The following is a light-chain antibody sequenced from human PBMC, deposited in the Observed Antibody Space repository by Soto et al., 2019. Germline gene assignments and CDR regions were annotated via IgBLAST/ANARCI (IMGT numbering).Light chain of an antibody. J-gene: IGLJ3*02. CDR3: QVYDSNLGGLV. CDR2: GNS. CDR1: SSNIGAGYD. Sequence: QSVLTQPPSVSGAPGQRVTISCTGSSSNIGAGYDVHWYQQLPGTAPKLLIYGNSNRPSGVPDRFSGSKSGTSASLAITGVRGGEWADYFCQVYDSNLGGLVFRGRTKLTVL. V-gene: IGLV1-40*01.